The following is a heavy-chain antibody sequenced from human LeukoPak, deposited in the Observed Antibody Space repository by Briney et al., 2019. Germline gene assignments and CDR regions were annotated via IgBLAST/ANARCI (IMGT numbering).Heavy chain of an antibody. CDR1: GGSISSSSYY. D-gene: IGHD1-1*01. J-gene: IGHJ4*02. Sequence: SETLSLTCTVSGGSISSSSYYWGWIRQPPGKGLECIGSIYYSGSTNYKSSLKSRVTISVDTSKNQFSLKLSSVTAAGTAVYYCASAWRGLTGIDKRGYYFDSWGQGSLVTVFS. CDR2: IYYSGST. V-gene: IGHV4-39*07. CDR3: ASAWRGLTGIDKRGYYFDS.